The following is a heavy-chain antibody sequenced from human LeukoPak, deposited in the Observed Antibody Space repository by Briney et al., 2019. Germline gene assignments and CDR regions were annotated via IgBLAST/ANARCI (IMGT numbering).Heavy chain of an antibody. CDR3: ARVGASGSPPGAFDI. J-gene: IGHJ3*02. CDR2: ISAYNGNT. CDR1: GYTFTSYG. Sequence: ASEKVSCKASGYTFTSYGIRWVRQAPGQGLEWMGWISAYNGNTNYAQKLQGRVTMTTDTSTSTAYMELRSLRSDDTAVYYCARVGASGSPPGAFDIWGQGTMVTVSS. V-gene: IGHV1-18*01. D-gene: IGHD1-26*01.